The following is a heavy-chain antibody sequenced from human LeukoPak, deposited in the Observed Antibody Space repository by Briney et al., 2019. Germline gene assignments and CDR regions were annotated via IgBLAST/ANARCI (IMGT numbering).Heavy chain of an antibody. J-gene: IGHJ4*02. CDR2: INHSGST. D-gene: IGHD5-24*01. V-gene: IGHV4-34*01. CDR3: ASHRRDGYNF. Sequence: SETLSLTCAVYGGSFSGYYWSWIRQPPGKGLEWIGEINHSGSTNYNPSLKSRVTISVDTSKNQFSLKPSSVTAADTAVYYCASHRRDGYNFWGQGTLVTVSS. CDR1: GGSFSGYY.